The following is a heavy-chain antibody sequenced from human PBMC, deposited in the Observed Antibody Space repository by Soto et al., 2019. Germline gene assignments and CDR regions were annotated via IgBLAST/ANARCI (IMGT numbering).Heavy chain of an antibody. CDR3: ARPRDGYNPGYYGMDV. CDR2: IIPIFGTA. CDR1: GGTFSSYA. J-gene: IGHJ6*02. V-gene: IGHV1-69*01. Sequence: VSCKASGGTFSSYAISWVRQAPGQGLEWMGGIIPIFGTANYAQKFQGRVTITADESTSTAYMELSSLRSEDTAVYYCARPRDGYNPGYYGMDVWGQGTTVTVSS. D-gene: IGHD5-12*01.